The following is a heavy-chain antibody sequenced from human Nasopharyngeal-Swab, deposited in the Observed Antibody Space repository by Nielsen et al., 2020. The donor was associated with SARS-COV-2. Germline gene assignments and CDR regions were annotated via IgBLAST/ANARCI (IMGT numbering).Heavy chain of an antibody. CDR2: IKQDGSEK. J-gene: IGHJ6*02. CDR3: ARDRVSNYENYYYYGMDV. V-gene: IGHV3-7*01. Sequence: GGSLRLSCAASGFTFSSYWMSWVRQAPGKGLEWVANIKQDGSEKYYVDSVKGRFTISRDHAKNSLYLQMNSLRAEDTVVYYCARDRVSNYENYYYYGMDVWGQGTTVTVSS. CDR1: GFTFSSYW. D-gene: IGHD4-11*01.